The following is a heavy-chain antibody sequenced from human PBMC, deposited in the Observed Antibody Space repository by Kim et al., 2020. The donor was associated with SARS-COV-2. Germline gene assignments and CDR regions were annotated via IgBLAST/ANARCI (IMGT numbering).Heavy chain of an antibody. CDR1: GFTFSNYA. Sequence: GGSLRLSCAASGFTFSNYAMIWVRQAPGKGLEWVSGIRSSGSSTNYADSGRGRFTISRDNSKNTVFLQMNSLRVEDTAVYYCTIGSMDGWGQATTVTVAS. J-gene: IGHJ6*02. CDR3: TIGSMDG. V-gene: IGHV3-23*01. CDR2: IRSSGSST.